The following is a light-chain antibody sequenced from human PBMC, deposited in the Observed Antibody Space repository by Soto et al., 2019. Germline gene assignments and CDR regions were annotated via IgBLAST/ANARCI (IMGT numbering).Light chain of an antibody. CDR2: DVS. Sequence: QSVLTQPASVSGSPGQSITISGTGTSSDVGGYHYGSWYQQHPGKAPKLLMYDVSNRPSGVSNRFSGSKSGNTASLTISGLQAEDEADYYCSSYTSSSTVVFGGGTKLTV. CDR3: SSYTSSSTVV. J-gene: IGLJ2*01. CDR1: SSDVGGYHY. V-gene: IGLV2-14*01.